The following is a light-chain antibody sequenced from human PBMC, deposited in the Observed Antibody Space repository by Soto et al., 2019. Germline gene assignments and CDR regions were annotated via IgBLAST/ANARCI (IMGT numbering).Light chain of an antibody. CDR3: QQYNNWHPVT. Sequence: IVMTQSPATLSVSPGARVALSCGASHSDPSSHLGWYQQKPGQTARLLIFGDSTRATGIPARCSGSGSGTEFTLTISSLQSEDFAVYYCQQYNNWHPVTFGQGTKVDI. J-gene: IGKJ1*01. V-gene: IGKV3-15*01. CDR2: GDS. CDR1: HSDPSSH.